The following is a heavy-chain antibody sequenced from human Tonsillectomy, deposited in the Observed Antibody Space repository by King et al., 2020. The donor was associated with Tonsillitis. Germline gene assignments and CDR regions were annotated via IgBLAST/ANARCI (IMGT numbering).Heavy chain of an antibody. J-gene: IGHJ6*02. CDR3: ASLFALPLAGSYYYHSMDF. CDR1: GDSINTYY. CDR2: IHYSGGT. Sequence: VQLQESGPGLVKPSETLYLTCTVSGDSINTYYWSWIRRPPGKGLEWIGSIHYSGGTNYNPSLRRRLTISLDTSKNQFSLKLSTATAPDTAVYYSASLFALPLAGSYYYHSMDFRGQGTSVTVSS. V-gene: IGHV4-59*01. D-gene: IGHD3-16*01.